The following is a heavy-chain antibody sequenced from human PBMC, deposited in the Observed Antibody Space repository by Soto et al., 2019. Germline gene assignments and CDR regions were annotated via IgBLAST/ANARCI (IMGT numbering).Heavy chain of an antibody. J-gene: IGHJ5*02. CDR3: AKSYDILTKPLA. CDR1: GFTFSSYA. D-gene: IGHD3-9*01. Sequence: PGGSLRLSCAASGFTFSSYAMSWVRQAPGKGLEWVSAISGSGGSTYYADSVKGRFTISRDSSKNTLYLQMNSLRAEDTAVYYCAKSYDILTKPLAWGQGTLVTVSS. CDR2: ISGSGGST. V-gene: IGHV3-23*01.